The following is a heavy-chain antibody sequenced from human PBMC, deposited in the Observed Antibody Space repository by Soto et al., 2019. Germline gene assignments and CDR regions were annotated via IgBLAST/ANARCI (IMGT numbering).Heavy chain of an antibody. V-gene: IGHV4-31*01. J-gene: IGHJ6*02. D-gene: IGHD3-10*01. CDR2: IYDSENT. CDR3: ARDDHLGYYGFDV. Sequence: QVQLQESGPGLVKPSQTVSLTCSVSGGSIISGGSYWNWIRQRPGKSLEWIGDIYDSENTYNNPSLKGLVFLSIDTAKNQFSLKLTSVTAAETAVYYCARDDHLGYYGFDVWGQGTTVTVS. CDR1: GGSIISGGSY.